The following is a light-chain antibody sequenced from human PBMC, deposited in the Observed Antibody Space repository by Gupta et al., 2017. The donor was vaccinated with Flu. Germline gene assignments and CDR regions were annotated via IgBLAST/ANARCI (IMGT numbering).Light chain of an antibody. J-gene: IGKJ2*01. Sequence: NCKSSKSVLSNSNNKNYLVWYQQKPGQPPKLLIYWASTRESGVPDRFSGSGSGTDFTLTISNLQADDVAVYFCQQYYSAPYTFGQGTKLEIK. CDR2: WAS. V-gene: IGKV4-1*01. CDR3: QQYYSAPYT. CDR1: KSVLSNSNNKNY.